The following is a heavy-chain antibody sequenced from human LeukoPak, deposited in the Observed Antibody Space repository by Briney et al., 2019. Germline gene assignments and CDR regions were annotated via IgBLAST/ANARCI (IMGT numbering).Heavy chain of an antibody. J-gene: IGHJ5*02. Sequence: ASVTVSCKASGYTFTNYYIHWVRQAPGQGLEWMGIINPTGGSASYVQKFQGRVSMTSDTSTSTLYLELSSLRSEDTAVYYCARDRSGSRWRWFDPWGQGTLVTVSS. CDR3: ARDRSGSRWRWFDP. CDR1: GYTFTNYY. V-gene: IGHV1-46*01. D-gene: IGHD6-13*01. CDR2: INPTGGSA.